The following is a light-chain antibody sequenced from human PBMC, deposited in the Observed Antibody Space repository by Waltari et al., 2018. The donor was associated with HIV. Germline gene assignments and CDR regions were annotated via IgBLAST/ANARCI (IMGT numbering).Light chain of an antibody. J-gene: IGLJ1*01. V-gene: IGLV1-47*01. Sequence: QSVLTQPPSASGTPGQRVTISCSGSSSNIGSNYVYWYQQVPGTAPKLLIYRNNQRPSGVPDRFSCSKSGTSASLAISGLRSEDEADYYCAAWDDSLSGRVFGTGTKVTVL. CDR1: SSNIGSNY. CDR3: AAWDDSLSGRV. CDR2: RNN.